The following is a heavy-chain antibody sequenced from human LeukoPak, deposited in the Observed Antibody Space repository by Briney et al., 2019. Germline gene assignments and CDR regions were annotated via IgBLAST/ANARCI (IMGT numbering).Heavy chain of an antibody. CDR3: TRGAGWLIDY. Sequence: SETLSLTCTASGGSISDYYRGWIRQPPGKGLEWIGYFYNSGSSTYVPSLKSRVTISVDTSKEQFSLKVNSVTAADTAVYYCTRGAGWLIDYWGQGILVTVSS. J-gene: IGHJ4*02. D-gene: IGHD3-16*01. CDR1: GGSISDYY. V-gene: IGHV4-59*01. CDR2: FYNSGSS.